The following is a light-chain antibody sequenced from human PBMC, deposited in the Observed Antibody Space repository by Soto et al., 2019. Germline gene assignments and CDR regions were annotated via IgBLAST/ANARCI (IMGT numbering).Light chain of an antibody. V-gene: IGKV3D-15*01. Sequence: EIVMTQSPATLSVSPGERATLSCRASQSVNSNYLAWYQPKPGQAPRLLIYGISKRATDIPDRFSGSGSGTAFTLTISSLPTEDFETDDGHQHGQWSITFGQGTRLEIK. CDR1: QSVNSN. CDR3: HQHGQWSIT. J-gene: IGKJ5*01. CDR2: GIS.